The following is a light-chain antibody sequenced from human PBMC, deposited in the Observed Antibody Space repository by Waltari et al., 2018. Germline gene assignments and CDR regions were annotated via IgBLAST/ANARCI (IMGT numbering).Light chain of an antibody. CDR3: SSXTSSSTWV. J-gene: IGLJ3*02. V-gene: IGLV2-14*01. CDR2: DVS. CDR1: TSDLGGYNY. Sequence: QSALTQPASVSGSXGXSITISCTGTTSDLGGYNYVSWYQQHPGKAPKLMIYDVSSRPSGVSNRFSGSKSGNTASLIISGLQAEDEADYYCSSXTSSSTWVFGGGTKLTVL.